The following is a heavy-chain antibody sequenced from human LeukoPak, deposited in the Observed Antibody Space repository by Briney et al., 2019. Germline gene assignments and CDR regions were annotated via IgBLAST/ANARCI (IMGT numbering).Heavy chain of an antibody. CDR2: IGTAGDT. V-gene: IGHV3-13*01. Sequence: GSLRLSCAASGFTFSTYDMHWVRQATGKGLEWVSAIGTAGDTYYAGSVKGRFTISRENAKNSLYLQMNSLRAGDTAVYYCAGGSTGLPPDPWGQGTLVTVSS. CDR1: GFTFSTYD. D-gene: IGHD2-8*02. J-gene: IGHJ5*02. CDR3: AGGSTGLPPDP.